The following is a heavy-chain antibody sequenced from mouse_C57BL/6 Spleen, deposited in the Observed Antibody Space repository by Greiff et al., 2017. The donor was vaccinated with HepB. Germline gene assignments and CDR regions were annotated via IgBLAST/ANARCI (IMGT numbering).Heavy chain of an antibody. J-gene: IGHJ4*01. CDR1: GYAFTNYL. Sequence: VQLQQSGAELVRPGTSVKVSCKASGYAFTNYLIEWVKQRPGQGLEWIGVINPGSGGTNYNEKFKGKATLTADKSSSTAYMQLSSLPSEDSAVSFCARSAPDGYYDEAMDYWGQGTSVTVSS. D-gene: IGHD2-3*01. V-gene: IGHV1-54*01. CDR2: INPGSGGT. CDR3: ARSAPDGYYDEAMDY.